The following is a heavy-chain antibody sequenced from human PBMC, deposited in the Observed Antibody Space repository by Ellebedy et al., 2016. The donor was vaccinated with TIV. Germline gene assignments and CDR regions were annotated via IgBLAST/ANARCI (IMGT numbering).Heavy chain of an antibody. CDR1: GGSISNRDYY. CDR3: ARFRDGYNCFDY. V-gene: IGHV4-39*01. D-gene: IGHD5-24*01. J-gene: IGHJ4*02. CDR2: FYYSGTT. Sequence: MPGGSLRLSCTVSGGSISNRDYYWDWIRQPPGKGLEWTGNFYYSGTTYYNPSLKSRVTVSVDTSKNQFSLKLSSVTAADTAVYYCARFRDGYNCFDYWGQGILVTVSS.